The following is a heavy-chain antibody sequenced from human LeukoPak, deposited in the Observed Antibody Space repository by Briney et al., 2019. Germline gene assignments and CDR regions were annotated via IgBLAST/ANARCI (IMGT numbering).Heavy chain of an antibody. CDR1: GVSISNNYFY. CDR3: ATLGLLRGAGFNFATHFDY. V-gene: IGHV4-39*01. CDR2: VHHTGST. J-gene: IGHJ4*02. D-gene: IGHD1-26*01. Sequence: SETLSLTCTVSGVSISNNYFYWAWIRQPPGKGLELIGYVHHTGSTFHNSSLKSRVTISAETSQNQFSLSLTSVTAADTAVYYCATLGLLRGAGFNFATHFDYWGQGTLVAVSS.